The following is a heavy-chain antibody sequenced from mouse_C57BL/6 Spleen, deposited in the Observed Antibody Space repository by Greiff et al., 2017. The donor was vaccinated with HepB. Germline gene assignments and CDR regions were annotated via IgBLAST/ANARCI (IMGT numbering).Heavy chain of an antibody. CDR2: ISNGGGST. CDR1: GFTFSDYY. CDR3: ARSYYDYDGYFDV. J-gene: IGHJ1*03. D-gene: IGHD2-4*01. V-gene: IGHV5-12*01. Sequence: EVQLQESGGGLVQPGGSLKLSCAASGFTFSDYYMYWVRQTPEKRLEWVAYISNGGGSTYYPDTVKGRFTISRDNAKNTLYLQMSRLKSEDTAMYYCARSYYDYDGYFDVWGTGTTVTVSS.